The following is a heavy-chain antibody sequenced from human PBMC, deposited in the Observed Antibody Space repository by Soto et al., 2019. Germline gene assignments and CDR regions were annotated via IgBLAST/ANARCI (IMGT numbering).Heavy chain of an antibody. CDR1: GYTFITYC. CDR3: ARGPTDYYDNSANYFLDY. CDR2: ISTYNGNT. Sequence: VPVEVSCKASGYTFITYCRCWARQAPGQGLDWLGWISTYNGNTRYAERLQGRVTMTTDTTTNTAYMELRNLRSDDTAVYYCARGPTDYYDNSANYFLDYWGQGTLVTVSS. J-gene: IGHJ4*02. V-gene: IGHV1-18*01. D-gene: IGHD3-22*01.